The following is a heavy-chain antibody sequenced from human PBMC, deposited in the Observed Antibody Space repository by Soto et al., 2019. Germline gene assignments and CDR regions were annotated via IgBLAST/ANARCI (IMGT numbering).Heavy chain of an antibody. CDR1: GGSISSGDYY. Sequence: PSETLSLTCTVSGGSISSGDYYWSWIRQPPGKGLEWIGYIYYSGSTYYNPSLKSRVTISVDTSKNQFSLKLSSVTAADTAVYYCARVGGYRRIPNFDYWGQGTLVTVSS. V-gene: IGHV4-30-4*01. D-gene: IGHD5-18*01. J-gene: IGHJ4*02. CDR2: IYYSGST. CDR3: ARVGGYRRIPNFDY.